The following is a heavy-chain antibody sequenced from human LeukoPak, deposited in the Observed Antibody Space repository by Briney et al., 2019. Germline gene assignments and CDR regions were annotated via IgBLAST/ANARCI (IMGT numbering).Heavy chain of an antibody. CDR3: AKIFCGGGCNWFDP. V-gene: IGHV3-53*05. CDR2: IYSGGST. Sequence: PGGSLRLSCAASGFTVSSNYMSWVRQAPGKGLEWVSVIYSGGSTYYADSVKGRFTISRDNSRNTLYLQMNSLRAEDTAVYYCAKIFCGGGCNWFDPWGQGTLVTVSS. J-gene: IGHJ5*02. D-gene: IGHD2-21*02. CDR1: GFTVSSNY.